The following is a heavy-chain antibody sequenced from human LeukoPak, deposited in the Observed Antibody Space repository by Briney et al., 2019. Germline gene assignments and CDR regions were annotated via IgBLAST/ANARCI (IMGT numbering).Heavy chain of an antibody. J-gene: IGHJ4*01. CDR2: INPNSGGT. CDR3: ARGGDYYDSSDYPHFDF. V-gene: IGHV1-2*02. Sequence: ASVKVSCKASGYTFTGYYMHWVRQAPGQGLEWMGWINPNSGGTNYAQKFQGRVTMTRDTSITTAYMELSSLRSDDTAVYYCARGGDYYDSSDYPHFDFWGQGTLVSVSS. CDR1: GYTFTGYY. D-gene: IGHD3-22*01.